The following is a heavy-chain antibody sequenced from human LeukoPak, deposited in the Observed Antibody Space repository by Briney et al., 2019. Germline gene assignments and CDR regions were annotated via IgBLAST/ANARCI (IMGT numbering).Heavy chain of an antibody. D-gene: IGHD3-22*01. CDR3: ARDKYYYDSSGYYPSEGYFDY. J-gene: IGHJ4*02. CDR2: IYHSGST. CDR1: GGSFSGYY. V-gene: IGHV4-34*01. Sequence: SETLSLTCAVYGGSFSGYYWSWIRQPPGKGLEWIGSIYHSGSTYYNPSLKSRVTISVDTSKNQFSLKLSSVTAADTAVYYCARDKYYYDSSGYYPSEGYFDYWGQGTLVTVSS.